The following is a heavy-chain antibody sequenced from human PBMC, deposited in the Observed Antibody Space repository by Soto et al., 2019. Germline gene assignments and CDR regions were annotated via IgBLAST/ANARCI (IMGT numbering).Heavy chain of an antibody. CDR2: IRSKANSYAT. D-gene: IGHD6-19*01. CDR1: GFTFSGSA. J-gene: IGHJ4*02. CDR3: SRHGSSGGY. Sequence: GGSLTLSCAASGFTFSGSAMHWVRQAPGKGREGVGRIRSKANSYATAYAASVKGRITISRDNTKITPYLQMNTLKTKDTAVYYCSRHGSSGGYWGRGTLVTVSS. V-gene: IGHV3-73*01.